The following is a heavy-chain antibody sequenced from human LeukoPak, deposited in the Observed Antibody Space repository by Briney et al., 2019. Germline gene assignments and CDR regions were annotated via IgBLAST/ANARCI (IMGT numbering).Heavy chain of an antibody. CDR2: ISYDGSNK. CDR3: ARGILSSGFDY. J-gene: IGHJ4*02. Sequence: GGSLRLSCAASGFTFSSYAMRWVRQAPGKGLEWVAVISYDGSNKYYADSVKGRFTISRDNSKNTLYLQMNSLRAEDTAVYYCARGILSSGFDYWGQGTLVTVSS. CDR1: GFTFSSYA. D-gene: IGHD6-19*01. V-gene: IGHV3-30-3*01.